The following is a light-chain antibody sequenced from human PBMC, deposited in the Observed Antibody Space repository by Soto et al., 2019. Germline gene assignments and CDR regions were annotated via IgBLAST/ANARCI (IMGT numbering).Light chain of an antibody. V-gene: IGKV3D-15*01. CDR3: QQYSIRRT. Sequence: EKVLTQSPGTLSLYTGERATLSCRASQSVSNNYLAWYQQKPGQAPRLLIYGASNRATGIPDRFSGSGSGTEFTLTIIGLQSEDFAVYYCQQYSIRRTFCQGTNVDI. J-gene: IGKJ1*01. CDR1: QSVSNN. CDR2: GAS.